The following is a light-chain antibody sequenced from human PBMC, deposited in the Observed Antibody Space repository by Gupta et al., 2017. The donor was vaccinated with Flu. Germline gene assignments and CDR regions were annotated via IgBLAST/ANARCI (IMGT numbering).Light chain of an antibody. J-gene: IGLJ2*01. V-gene: IGLV3-25*03. CDR2: KDR. Sequence: GDALPNQYSSWYQLKPGQAPVLVIYKDRERPSGIPERFSGSSSGTTVTLTISGVQAEDEADYYCQSADYGATYPVIFGGGTTLTVL. CDR3: QSADYGATYPVI. CDR1: ALPNQY.